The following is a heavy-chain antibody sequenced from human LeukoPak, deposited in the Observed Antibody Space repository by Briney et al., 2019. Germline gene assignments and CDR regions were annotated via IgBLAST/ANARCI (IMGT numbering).Heavy chain of an antibody. CDR3: TRGQTTVTS. CDR2: IKQDGSEK. Sequence: GGSLRLSCAASGSTFSSYWMSWVRQAPGKGLEWVANIKQDGSEKYYVDSVKGRFTISRDNAKNSLYLQMNSLRAEDTAVYYCTRGQTTVTSWGQGTLVTVSS. J-gene: IGHJ4*02. D-gene: IGHD4-17*01. V-gene: IGHV3-7*03. CDR1: GSTFSSYW.